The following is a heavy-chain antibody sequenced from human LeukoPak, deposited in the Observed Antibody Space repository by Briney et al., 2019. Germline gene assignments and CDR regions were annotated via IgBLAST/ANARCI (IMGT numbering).Heavy chain of an antibody. D-gene: IGHD3-22*01. Sequence: ASVKVSCKASGYTFTSYAISWVRQAPGQGLEWMGGIIPIFGTANYAQKFQGRVTITADESTSTAYMELSSLRSEDTAVYYCARDLGESYYYDSSGYYLNWFDPWGQGTLVTVSS. J-gene: IGHJ5*02. V-gene: IGHV1-69*13. CDR2: IIPIFGTA. CDR1: GYTFTSYA. CDR3: ARDLGESYYYDSSGYYLNWFDP.